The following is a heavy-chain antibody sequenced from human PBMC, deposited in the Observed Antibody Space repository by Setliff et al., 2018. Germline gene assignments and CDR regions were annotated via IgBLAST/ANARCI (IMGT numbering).Heavy chain of an antibody. CDR3: ATGLPYYDSSGYYLFDY. V-gene: IGHV1-24*01. Sequence: ASVKVSCKVSGYTLTELSMHWVRQAPGKGLEWMGGFDPEDDEIIYAQKFLGRVTMTEDTSTDTAYMELSSLRSEDTAVYYCATGLPYYDSSGYYLFDYWGQGTLVTVSS. D-gene: IGHD3-22*01. CDR1: GYTLTELS. J-gene: IGHJ4*02. CDR2: FDPEDDEI.